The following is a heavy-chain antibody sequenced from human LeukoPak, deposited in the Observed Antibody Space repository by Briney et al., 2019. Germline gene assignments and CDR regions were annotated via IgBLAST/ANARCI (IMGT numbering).Heavy chain of an antibody. J-gene: IGHJ6*03. CDR2: LSGSGGST. V-gene: IGHV3-23*01. Sequence: GGSLRLSCAASGFTFSSYAMSWVRQAPGKGLEWVSALSGSGGSTYYADSVKGRFTISRDNSKNTLYLQMNSLRAEDTAVYYCAKDGRASPTSYYYYYMDVWGKGTTVTVSS. CDR3: AKDGRASPTSYYYYYMDV. CDR1: GFTFSSYA.